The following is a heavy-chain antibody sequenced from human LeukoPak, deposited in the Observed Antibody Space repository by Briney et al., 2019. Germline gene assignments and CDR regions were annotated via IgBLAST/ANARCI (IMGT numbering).Heavy chain of an antibody. V-gene: IGHV4-39*01. CDR1: GGSITSNSYY. J-gene: IGHJ4*02. D-gene: IGHD3-10*01. Sequence: SETLSLTCTVSGGSITSNSYYWGWIRQPPGKGLEWIGSIYYSGSTYYNPSLKSRLTISVDTSKNQFSLKLNSVTAADTAVYYCAANSADYNTLGSSYKVWGQGTLVTVSS. CDR2: IYYSGST. CDR3: AANSADYNTLGSSYKV.